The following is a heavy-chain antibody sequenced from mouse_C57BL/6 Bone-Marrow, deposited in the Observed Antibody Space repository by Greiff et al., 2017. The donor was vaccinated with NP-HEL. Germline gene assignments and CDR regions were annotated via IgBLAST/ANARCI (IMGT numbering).Heavy chain of an antibody. V-gene: IGHV5-12*01. CDR3: ARHQGYGDAMDY. CDR2: ISNGGGST. CDR1: GFTFSDYY. Sequence: EVKLVESGGGLVQPGGSLKLSCAASGFTFSDYYMYWVRQTPEKRLEWVAYISNGGGSTYYPDTVKGRFTISRDNAKNTLYLQMSRLKSEDTAMYYCARHQGYGDAMDYWGQGTSVTVSS. J-gene: IGHJ4*01. D-gene: IGHD2-14*01.